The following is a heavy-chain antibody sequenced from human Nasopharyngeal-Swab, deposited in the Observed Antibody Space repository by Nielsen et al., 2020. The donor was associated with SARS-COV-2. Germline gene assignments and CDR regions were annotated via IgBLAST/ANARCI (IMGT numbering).Heavy chain of an antibody. CDR1: GYTFTSYG. Sequence: ASVKVSCKASGYTFTSYGISWVRQAPGQGLEWMGWISAYNGNTNYAQKLQGRVTMTTDTSTSTAYMELRSLRSDDTAVYYLARDRVVVPYYYYGMDVWGQGTTVTVSS. CDR2: ISAYNGNT. J-gene: IGHJ6*02. CDR3: ARDRVVVPYYYYGMDV. D-gene: IGHD2-2*01. V-gene: IGHV1-18*01.